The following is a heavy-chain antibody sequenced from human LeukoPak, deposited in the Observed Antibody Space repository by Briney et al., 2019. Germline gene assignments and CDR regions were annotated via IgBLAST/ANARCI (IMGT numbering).Heavy chain of an antibody. D-gene: IGHD7-27*01. CDR1: GGTFSSYA. Sequence: VASVKVSCKASGGTFSSYAISWVRQAPGQGLEWMGGIIPIFGTANYAQKFQGRVTITADESTSTAYMELSSLRSEDTAVYYCAGSDTGDDTLYWGQGTLVTVSS. V-gene: IGHV1-69*13. J-gene: IGHJ4*02. CDR2: IIPIFGTA. CDR3: AGSDTGDDTLY.